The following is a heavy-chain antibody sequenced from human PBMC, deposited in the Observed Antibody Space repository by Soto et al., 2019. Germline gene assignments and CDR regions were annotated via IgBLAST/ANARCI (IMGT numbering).Heavy chain of an antibody. CDR1: GFTSTRYS. V-gene: IGHV3-21*06. J-gene: IGHJ4*02. Sequence: EVQLVESGGGLVKPGGSLGLSCAASGFTSTRYSMNWVRQPPGKGFEWVSSFSSITNYLYYGDSMKGRFTISRDNAKNSLYLEMNSLRAEDTAVYYCARESEDLTSNFDYWGQGTLVTVSS. CDR3: ARESEDLTSNFDY. CDR2: FSSITNYL.